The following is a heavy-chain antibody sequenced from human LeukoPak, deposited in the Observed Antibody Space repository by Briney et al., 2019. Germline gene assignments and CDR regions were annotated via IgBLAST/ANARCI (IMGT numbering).Heavy chain of an antibody. CDR2: ISYDGSNK. Sequence: PGRSLRLSCAASGFTFSSYGMHWVRQAPGKGLEWVAVISYDGSNKYYADSVKGRFTISRDNAKNTLYLQMNSLRAEDTAVYYCVRDSSASYWGQGTLVTVSS. CDR3: VRDSSASY. J-gene: IGHJ4*02. D-gene: IGHD3-22*01. V-gene: IGHV3-30*03. CDR1: GFTFSSYG.